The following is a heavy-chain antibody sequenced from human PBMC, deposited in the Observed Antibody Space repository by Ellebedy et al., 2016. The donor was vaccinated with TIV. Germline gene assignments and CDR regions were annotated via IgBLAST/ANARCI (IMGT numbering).Heavy chain of an antibody. D-gene: IGHD3-22*01. CDR1: GFSLSTSGMC. Sequence: SGPTLVXPTPTLTLTCTFSGFSLSTSGMCVSWIRQPPGKALEWLARIDWDDDKYYSTSLKTRLTISKDTSKNQVVLTMTNMDPVDTATYYCARMATHYYDSSGYPLFDYWGQGTLVTVSS. V-gene: IGHV2-70*11. CDR2: IDWDDDK. CDR3: ARMATHYYDSSGYPLFDY. J-gene: IGHJ4*02.